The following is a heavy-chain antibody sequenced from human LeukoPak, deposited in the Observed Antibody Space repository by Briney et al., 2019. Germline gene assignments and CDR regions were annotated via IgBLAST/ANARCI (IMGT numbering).Heavy chain of an antibody. CDR3: ASYCSSTSCYLDAFDI. CDR1: GYTFTSYY. J-gene: IGHJ3*02. V-gene: IGHV1-46*01. Sequence: GASVKVSCKASGYTFTSYYMHWVRQALGQGLEWMGIINPSGGSTSYAQKFQGRVTMTRDMSTSTVYMELSSLRSEDTAVYYCASYCSSTSCYLDAFDIWGQGTMVTVSS. CDR2: INPSGGST. D-gene: IGHD2-2*01.